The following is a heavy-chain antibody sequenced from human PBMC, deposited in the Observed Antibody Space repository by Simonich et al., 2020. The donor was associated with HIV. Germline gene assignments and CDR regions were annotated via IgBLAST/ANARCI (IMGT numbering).Heavy chain of an antibody. Sequence: QVQLVQSGAEVKKPGSSVKVSCKASGGTFSSFAISWVRQAPGLGLEWVGGTIPIFGTAKYAQMFQGRVTITADESTSTAYMELSSLRSEDTGIYYCARKGGGRGVYYFDYWGQGTLVTVSS. J-gene: IGHJ4*02. V-gene: IGHV1-69*13. CDR1: GGTFSSFA. CDR3: ARKGGGRGVYYFDY. D-gene: IGHD3-10*01. CDR2: TIPIFGTA.